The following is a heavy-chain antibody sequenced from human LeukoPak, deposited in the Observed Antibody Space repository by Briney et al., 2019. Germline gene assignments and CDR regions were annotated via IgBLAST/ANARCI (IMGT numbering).Heavy chain of an antibody. CDR2: IYYSGST. D-gene: IGHD3-22*01. J-gene: IGHJ3*02. CDR3: AVSGYYYDRGDAFDI. CDR1: GDSISSTSYY. V-gene: IGHV4-61*05. Sequence: SETLPLTCTVSGDSISSTSYYWSWIRQPPGKGLEWIGYIYYSGSTNYNPSLKSRVTISVDTSKNQFSLKLSSVTAADTAVYYCAVSGYYYDRGDAFDIWGQGTMVTVSS.